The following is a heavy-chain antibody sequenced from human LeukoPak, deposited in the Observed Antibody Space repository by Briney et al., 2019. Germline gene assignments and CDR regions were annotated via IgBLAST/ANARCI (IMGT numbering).Heavy chain of an antibody. J-gene: IGHJ4*02. CDR3: ARGDDYGDYWGLDY. CDR2: ISSSGSTI. V-gene: IGHV3-48*03. Sequence: GGSLRLSCAASGFTFSSYEMNWVRQAPGKGLEWVSYISSSGSTIYYADSVKGRFTISRDNAKNSLYLQMNSLRAEDTAVYYCARGDDYGDYWGLDYWGQGTLVTVSS. CDR1: GFTFSSYE. D-gene: IGHD4-17*01.